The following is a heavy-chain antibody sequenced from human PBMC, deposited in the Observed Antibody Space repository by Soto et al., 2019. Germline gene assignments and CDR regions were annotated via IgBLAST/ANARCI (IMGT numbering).Heavy chain of an antibody. Sequence: GASVKVSCKASGGTFSSYAISWVRQAPGQGLEWMGGIIPIFGTANYAQKFQGRVTITADESTSTAYMELSSLRSEDTAVYYCARGYCSGGSCYVLDPWGQGTLVTVSS. V-gene: IGHV1-69*13. CDR2: IIPIFGTA. CDR3: ARGYCSGGSCYVLDP. CDR1: GGTFSSYA. J-gene: IGHJ5*02. D-gene: IGHD2-15*01.